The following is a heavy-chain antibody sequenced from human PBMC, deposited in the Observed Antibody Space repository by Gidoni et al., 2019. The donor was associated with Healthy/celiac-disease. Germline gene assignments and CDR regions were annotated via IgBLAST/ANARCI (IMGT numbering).Heavy chain of an antibody. Sequence: EVQLVESGGGLVKPGGSLRLSCAASGFTFSNAWMSWVRQAPGKGLEWVGRIKSKTDGGTTDDAAPVKGRFTISRDDSKNTLYLQMNSLKTEDTAVYYCTTHYDILTGRYWGKGTLVTVSS. V-gene: IGHV3-15*01. D-gene: IGHD3-9*01. J-gene: IGHJ4*02. CDR3: TTHYDILTGRY. CDR2: IKSKTDGGTT. CDR1: GFTFSNAW.